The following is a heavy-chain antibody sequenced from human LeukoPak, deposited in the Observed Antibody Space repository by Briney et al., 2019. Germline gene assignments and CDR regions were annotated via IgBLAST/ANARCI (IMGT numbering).Heavy chain of an antibody. CDR1: GFTFSTSA. D-gene: IGHD2-8*02. Sequence: GGSLRLSCAASGFTFSTSAMNWVRQAPGKGLEWVAFIRYDGSNKYYADSVKGRFTISRDNSKNTLYLQMNSLRAEDTAVYYCAKGYWSQLDYWGQGTLVTVSS. J-gene: IGHJ4*02. CDR2: IRYDGSNK. V-gene: IGHV3-30*02. CDR3: AKGYWSQLDY.